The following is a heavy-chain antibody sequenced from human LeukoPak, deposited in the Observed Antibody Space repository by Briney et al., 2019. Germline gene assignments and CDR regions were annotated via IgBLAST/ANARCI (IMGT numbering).Heavy chain of an antibody. D-gene: IGHD3-22*01. CDR1: GFSFTSYW. V-gene: IGHV5-10-1*01. CDR2: IDPSDSYT. Sequence: GESLKISCKGSGFSFTSYWISLVRQMPGKGLEWMGRIDPSDSYTNYSPSFQGHVTISADKSISTAYLQWSSLKASDTAMYYCARGPHSITMILWGQGTLVTVSS. J-gene: IGHJ4*02. CDR3: ARGPHSITMIL.